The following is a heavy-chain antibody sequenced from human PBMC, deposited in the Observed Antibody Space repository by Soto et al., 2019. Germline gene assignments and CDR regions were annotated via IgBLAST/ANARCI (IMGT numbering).Heavy chain of an antibody. CDR1: GGTFSSYA. CDR3: ASPLRITMVRGVDNWFDP. D-gene: IGHD3-10*01. J-gene: IGHJ5*02. Sequence: QVQLVQSGAEVKKPGSSVKVSCKASGGTFSSYAISWVRQAPGQGLEWMGGIIPIFGTANYAQKFQGRVTITAVEYRRTVYMEVSSLRSEDAAVYYCASPLRITMVRGVDNWFDPWGQGTLVTVSS. CDR2: IIPIFGTA. V-gene: IGHV1-69*12.